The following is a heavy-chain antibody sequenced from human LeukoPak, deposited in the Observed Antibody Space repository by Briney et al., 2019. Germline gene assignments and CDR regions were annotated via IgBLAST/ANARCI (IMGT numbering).Heavy chain of an antibody. Sequence: EASVKVSCKASGYTFISYGISWVRQAPGQGLEWMGWISAYSGNTNYAQNLQGRVTMTTDTSTSTAYMELRSLRSDDTAVYYCARDQFRFYDSSGYYYSDYWGQGTLVTVSS. V-gene: IGHV1-18*01. CDR2: ISAYSGNT. CDR3: ARDQFRFYDSSGYYYSDY. D-gene: IGHD3-22*01. CDR1: GYTFISYG. J-gene: IGHJ4*02.